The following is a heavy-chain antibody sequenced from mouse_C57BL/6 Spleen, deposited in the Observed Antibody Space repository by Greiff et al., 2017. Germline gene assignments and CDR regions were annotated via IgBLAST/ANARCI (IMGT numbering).Heavy chain of an antibody. J-gene: IGHJ2*01. Sequence: EVMLVESGGGLVQPKGSLKLSCAASGFTFNTYSMHWVRQAPGKGLEWVARIRSKNSNYETYHAVSVKDRFTISRYDSQSMLYLQMINLKTEDTAMYDSVGEYDGSFGYWGQGTTLTVSS. CDR3: VGEYDGSFGY. D-gene: IGHD2-12*01. CDR2: IRSKNSNYET. CDR1: GFTFNTYS. V-gene: IGHV10-3*01.